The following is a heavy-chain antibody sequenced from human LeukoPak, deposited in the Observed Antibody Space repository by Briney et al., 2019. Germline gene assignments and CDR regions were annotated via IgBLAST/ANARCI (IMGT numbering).Heavy chain of an antibody. CDR3: ATDTGTTVTLDC. Sequence: ASVKVSCKASGYTFTGYYMHWVRQSPGQGLEWMGWINPNSGGTNYAQKFQGRVTMTRDTSISTAYMELSRPRSDDTAVYYCATDTGTTVTLDCWGQGTLVTVSS. D-gene: IGHD4-17*01. CDR1: GYTFTGYY. CDR2: INPNSGGT. V-gene: IGHV1-2*02. J-gene: IGHJ4*02.